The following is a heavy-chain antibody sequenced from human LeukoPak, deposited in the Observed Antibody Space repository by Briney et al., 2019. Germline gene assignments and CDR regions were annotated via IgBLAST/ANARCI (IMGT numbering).Heavy chain of an antibody. J-gene: IGHJ4*02. CDR1: GFTFSTSW. CDR3: ARAQSGFWSGYRFDY. D-gene: IGHD3-3*01. Sequence: GGSLRLSCAASGFTFSTSWMTWVRQAPGKGLEWVANIKQDGSEKYYVDSVKGRFAVSRDNAKNSLYLQMNSLRAEDTAVYYCARAQSGFWSGYRFDYWGQGTLVTVSS. CDR2: IKQDGSEK. V-gene: IGHV3-7*01.